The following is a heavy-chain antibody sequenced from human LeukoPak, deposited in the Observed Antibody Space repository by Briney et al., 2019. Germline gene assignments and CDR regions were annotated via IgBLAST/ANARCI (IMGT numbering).Heavy chain of an antibody. J-gene: IGHJ4*02. CDR3: ARMGDRITMVRGVIKGGYGY. V-gene: IGHV4-34*01. D-gene: IGHD3-10*01. Sequence: SETLSLTCAVYGGSFSGYYWSWIRQPPGKGLEWIGEINHSGSTNYNPSLKSRVTISVDTSKNQFSLKLSSVTAADTAVYYCARMGDRITMVRGVIKGGYGYWGQGTLVTVSS. CDR2: INHSGST. CDR1: GGSFSGYY.